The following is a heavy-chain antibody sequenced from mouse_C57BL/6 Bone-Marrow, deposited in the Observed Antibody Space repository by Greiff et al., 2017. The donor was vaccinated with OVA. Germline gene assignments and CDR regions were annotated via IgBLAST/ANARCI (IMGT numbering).Heavy chain of an antibody. J-gene: IGHJ4*01. CDR3: TEGRCAMDY. V-gene: IGHV14-4*01. Sequence: EVKLMESGAELVRPGASVKLSCTASGFNIKDDYMHWVKQRPEQGLEWIGWIDPENGDTEYAAQFQGKATITADTSSNTAYLQLSSLTSEYSAVYYCTEGRCAMDYWGQGTSVTVSS. CDR2: IDPENGDT. CDR1: GFNIKDDY.